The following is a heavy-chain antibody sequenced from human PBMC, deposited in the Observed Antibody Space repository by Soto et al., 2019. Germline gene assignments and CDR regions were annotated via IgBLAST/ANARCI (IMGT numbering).Heavy chain of an antibody. J-gene: IGHJ6*02. V-gene: IGHV1-18*01. D-gene: IGHD6-13*01. CDR2: ISAYNGNT. CDR1: GYTFTSYG. CDR3: ARERIAAAGTSIYYYYGMDV. Sequence: VKVSCKASGYTFTSYGISWVRQAPGQGLEWMGWISAYNGNTNYAQKLQGRVTMTTDTSTSTAYMELRSLRSDDTAVYYCARERIAAAGTSIYYYYGMDVWGQGTTVTVSS.